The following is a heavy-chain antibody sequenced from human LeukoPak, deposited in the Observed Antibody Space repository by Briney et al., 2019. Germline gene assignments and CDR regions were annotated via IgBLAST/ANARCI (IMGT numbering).Heavy chain of an antibody. J-gene: IGHJ3*02. D-gene: IGHD3-22*01. CDR3: AKDQAYYYDRNGSYDHDAFCI. Sequence: GGSLSLNYAAGCFTFSSSAMMLDRQAPGKGLEWVSAIRKSDCSTYYADSVKGRFTISRDNSKNTLYLQMNSLRAEDTAVSYCAKDQAYYYDRNGSYDHDAFCIWRNGIMVTASS. CDR1: CFTFSSSA. V-gene: IGHV3-23*01. CDR2: IRKSDCST.